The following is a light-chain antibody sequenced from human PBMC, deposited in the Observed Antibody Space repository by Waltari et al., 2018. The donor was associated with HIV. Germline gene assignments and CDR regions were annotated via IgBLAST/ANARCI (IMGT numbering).Light chain of an antibody. J-gene: IGLJ1*01. CDR3: QAWDNSAAV. V-gene: IGLV3-1*01. Sequence: SYELTQPPSVSVSPGQTAIITCSGAKLGDDYAYWYQQRPGQSPVLVIYQDNKRHSGIPERFSGSSSGNTATLTISGTQAMDEADYYCQAWDNSAAVFGTGTKLTVL. CDR2: QDN. CDR1: KLGDDY.